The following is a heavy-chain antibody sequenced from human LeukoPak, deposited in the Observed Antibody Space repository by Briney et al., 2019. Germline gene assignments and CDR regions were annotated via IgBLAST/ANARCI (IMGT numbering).Heavy chain of an antibody. CDR2: FNPNSGGT. Sequence: ASVKVSCKASGYTFTGYYMHWVRQAPGQGLEWMGWFNPNSGGTIYAQKFQGRVTMTRDTSISTAYMELSSLRSDDTAVYYCARSCSSTTCSYYYYYYMDVWGKGTTVTVSS. CDR3: ARSCSSTTCSYYYYYYMDV. CDR1: GYTFTGYY. D-gene: IGHD2-2*01. V-gene: IGHV1-2*02. J-gene: IGHJ6*03.